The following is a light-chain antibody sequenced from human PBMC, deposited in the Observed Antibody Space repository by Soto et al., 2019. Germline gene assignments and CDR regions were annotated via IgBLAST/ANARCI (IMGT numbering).Light chain of an antibody. Sequence: EIVLTQSPGTLSLSPGERATLSCRASQSVSSYLAWYQQKPGQAPRLLIYGASTRATAIPARFSGSGSGTEFTLTISSLQPDDFATYYCQQYNSYSWTFGQGTKVDIK. V-gene: IGKV3-15*01. CDR3: QQYNSYSWT. J-gene: IGKJ1*01. CDR1: QSVSSY. CDR2: GAS.